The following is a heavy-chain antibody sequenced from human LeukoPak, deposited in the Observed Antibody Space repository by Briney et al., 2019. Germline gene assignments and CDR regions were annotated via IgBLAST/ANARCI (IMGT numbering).Heavy chain of an antibody. V-gene: IGHV3-23*01. J-gene: IGHJ4*02. Sequence: GGSLRLSCAASGFTFSSDSMTWVRQPPGKGLEWVSTISGSGVSTFYADPVKGRFTISRDNSKNTLYLRMNSLSAEDTAVYYCAKDSFSTEGGQATLVTVYS. CDR2: ISGSGVST. CDR3: AKDSFSTE. CDR1: GFTFSSDS. D-gene: IGHD2-2*01.